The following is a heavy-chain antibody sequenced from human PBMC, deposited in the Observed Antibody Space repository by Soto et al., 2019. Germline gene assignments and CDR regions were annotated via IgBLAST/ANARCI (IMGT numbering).Heavy chain of an antibody. D-gene: IGHD5-12*01. CDR1: GASVSSGYYY. CDR3: ARDTGGYSGYAPTTGFYYGMDV. V-gene: IGHV4-61*01. J-gene: IGHJ6*02. CDR2: IYYSGSA. Sequence: SQTLTLTRTASGASVSSGYYYCSWSRQPPGKGLEWIGYIYYSGSANYNPSLKSRVTISVDTSKNECSLKLSSVTAADTAVYYCARDTGGYSGYAPTTGFYYGMDVWGQGPTVTVSS.